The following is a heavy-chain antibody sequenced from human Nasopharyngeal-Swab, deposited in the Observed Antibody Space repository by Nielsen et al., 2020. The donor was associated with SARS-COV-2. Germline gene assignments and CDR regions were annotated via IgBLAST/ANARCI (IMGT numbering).Heavy chain of an antibody. CDR3: ARVGGYYDFWSGGYYFDY. Sequence: GGSLRLSCAASGFPVSSNYMSWFRQAPGKGLEWVSVIYSGGSTYYAESVKGRFTISRDNSKNTLYLQMNSLRAEDTAAYYCARVGGYYDFWSGGYYFDYWGQRTLVTVSS. V-gene: IGHV3-53*01. J-gene: IGHJ4*02. CDR1: GFPVSSNY. CDR2: IYSGGST. D-gene: IGHD3-3*01.